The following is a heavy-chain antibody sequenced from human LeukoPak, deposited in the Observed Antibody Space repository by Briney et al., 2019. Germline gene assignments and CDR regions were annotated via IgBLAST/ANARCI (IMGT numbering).Heavy chain of an antibody. CDR2: IRYDGSNK. J-gene: IGHJ6*03. V-gene: IGHV3-30*02. CDR3: AKVGDGEDYYYYYYMDV. CDR1: GFTFSSYA. D-gene: IGHD7-27*01. Sequence: GGSLRLSCAASGFTFSSYAMHWVRQAPGKGLEWVAFIRYDGSNKYYADSVKGRFTISRDNSKNTLYLQMNSLRAEDTAVYYCAKVGDGEDYYYYYYMDVWGKGTTVTIS.